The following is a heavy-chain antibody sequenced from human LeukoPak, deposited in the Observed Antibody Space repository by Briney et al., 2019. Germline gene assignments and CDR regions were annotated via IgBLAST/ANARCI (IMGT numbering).Heavy chain of an antibody. D-gene: IGHD2-21*01. V-gene: IGHV4-38-2*02. CDR3: ARAYSDY. CDR1: GYSISSGYY. CDR2: IYHSGST. Sequence: SETLSLTCTVSGYSISSGYYWGWIRQPPGKGLEWIGSIYHSGSTYYNPSLKSRVTISVDTSKNQFSLKLSSVTAADTAVYYCARAYSDYWGQGTLVTLSS. J-gene: IGHJ4*02.